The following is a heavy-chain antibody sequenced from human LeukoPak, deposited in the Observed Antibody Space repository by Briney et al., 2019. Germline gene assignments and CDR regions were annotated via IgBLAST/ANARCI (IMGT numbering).Heavy chain of an antibody. CDR2: ISWNSGSI. CDR3: AEVLDGLAVVGAFDI. J-gene: IGHJ3*02. CDR1: GFTFDDYA. D-gene: IGHD2-15*01. V-gene: IGHV3-9*01. Sequence: PGRSLRLSCAASGFTFDDYAMHWVRQAPGKGLEWVSGISWNSGSIGYADSVKGRFTISRDNAKNSLYLQMNSLRAEDTALYYCAEVLDGLAVVGAFDIWGQGTMVTVSS.